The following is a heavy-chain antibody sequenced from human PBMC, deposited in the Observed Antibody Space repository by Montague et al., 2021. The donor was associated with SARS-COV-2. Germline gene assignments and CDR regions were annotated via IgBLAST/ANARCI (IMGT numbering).Heavy chain of an antibody. CDR1: GGSISSYY. CDR3: ARGSGWMGNAFDI. CDR2: IYYSGST. D-gene: IGHD6-19*01. J-gene: IGHJ3*02. V-gene: IGHV4-59*01. Sequence: SETLSLTCTVSGGSISSYYWSWIRQPPGKGLEWIGYIYYSGSTNYNPSLKSRDTISVDTSKNQFSLKLSSVTAADTAVYYCARGSGWMGNAFDIWGQGTMVTVSS.